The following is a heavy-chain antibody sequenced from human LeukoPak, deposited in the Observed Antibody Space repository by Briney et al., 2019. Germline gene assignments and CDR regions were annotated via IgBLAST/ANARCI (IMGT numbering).Heavy chain of an antibody. D-gene: IGHD3-22*01. CDR2: IWYDGGYK. CDR1: VFTFSNYG. Sequence: GASLRLSCAASVFTFSNYGMHWVRQAPGKGLEWVAGIWYDGGYKYYADSVRGRFTISRDNSKNTLFLQMDSLRAEDTAVYYCARNYYDSSGYQESTFNYWGQGTLVTVSS. CDR3: ARNYYDSSGYQESTFNY. J-gene: IGHJ4*02. V-gene: IGHV3-33*01.